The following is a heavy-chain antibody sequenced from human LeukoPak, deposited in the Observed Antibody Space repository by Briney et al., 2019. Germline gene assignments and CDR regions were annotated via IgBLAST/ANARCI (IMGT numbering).Heavy chain of an antibody. Sequence: TSETLSLTCTVSGGSISSYYWSWLRQPPGKGLEWIGYIYYSGSTNYNPSLKSRVTISVDTSKNQFSLKLSSVTAADTAVYYCARVASSYSGYYYYYYMDAWGKGTTVTVSS. CDR1: GGSISSYY. J-gene: IGHJ6*03. CDR3: ARVASSYSGYYYYYYMDA. CDR2: IYYSGST. V-gene: IGHV4-59*01. D-gene: IGHD2-21*01.